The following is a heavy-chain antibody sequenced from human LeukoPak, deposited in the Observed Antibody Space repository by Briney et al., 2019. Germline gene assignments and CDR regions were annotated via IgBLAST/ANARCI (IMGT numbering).Heavy chain of an antibody. D-gene: IGHD6-19*01. J-gene: IGHJ4*02. CDR3: ARHPSAVAGKTFDC. CDR2: IYYSGST. Sequence: SETLSLTCTVSGGSLRTYYWSWIRQPPGKGLEWIGYIYYSGSTNYNPSLKSRVTMSVDTSNNQFPLKLSSVTAADTAVYYCARHPSAVAGKTFDCWGQGTLVTVSS. V-gene: IGHV4-59*08. CDR1: GGSLRTYY.